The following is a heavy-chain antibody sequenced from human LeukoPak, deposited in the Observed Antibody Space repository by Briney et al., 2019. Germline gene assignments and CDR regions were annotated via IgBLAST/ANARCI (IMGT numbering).Heavy chain of an antibody. CDR2: IRYDGSNK. CDR1: GFTFSSYG. V-gene: IGHV3-30*02. J-gene: IGHJ5*02. CDR3: AKDTLPLLLWFGEFDP. D-gene: IGHD3-10*01. Sequence: PGGSLRLSCAASGFTFSSYGMHWVRQAPGKGLEWVAFIRYDGSNKYYADSVKGRFTISRDNSKNTLYLQMDSLRAEDTAVYYCAKDTLPLLLWFGEFDPWGQGTLVTVSS.